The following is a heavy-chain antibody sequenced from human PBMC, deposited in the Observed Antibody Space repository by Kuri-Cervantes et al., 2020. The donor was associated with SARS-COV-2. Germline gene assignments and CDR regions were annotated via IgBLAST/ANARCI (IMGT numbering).Heavy chain of an antibody. CDR3: ASFPNGYGDYGDAFDI. V-gene: IGHV3-23*01. CDR2: ISGSGGST. J-gene: IGHJ3*02. Sequence: GGSLRLSCAASGFTFSSYAMSWVRQAPGKGLEWVSAISGSGGSTYCEDSVKGRFTISRDNAKNSLYLQMNSLRAEDTAVYYCASFPNGYGDYGDAFDIWGQGTMVTVSS. CDR1: GFTFSSYA. D-gene: IGHD4-17*01.